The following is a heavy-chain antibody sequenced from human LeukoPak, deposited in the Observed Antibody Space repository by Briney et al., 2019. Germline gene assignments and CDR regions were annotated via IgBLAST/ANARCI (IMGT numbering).Heavy chain of an antibody. CDR2: ISLNSGGR. V-gene: IGHV1-2*02. D-gene: IGHD4-17*01. Sequence: ASVKVSCTASGYTFTVYYIHWVRQAPGQGLEWMGWISLNSGGRNYAQKLQGRVTMTRDTSVSTAHMELSNVRSDDTAVYYCARGTTVTTPFDYWGQGTLVTVSS. CDR1: GYTFTVYY. CDR3: ARGTTVTTPFDY. J-gene: IGHJ4*02.